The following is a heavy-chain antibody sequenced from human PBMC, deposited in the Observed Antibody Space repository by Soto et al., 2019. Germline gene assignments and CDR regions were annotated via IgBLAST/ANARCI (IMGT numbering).Heavy chain of an antibody. CDR1: GYTFTSYA. Sequence: QVQLVQSGSELKKPGASVKVSCKASGYTFTSYAMNWVRQAPGQGLEWMGWINTNTGNPTYAQGFTGRFVFSLDTSDSTTYLQSCSQKAEDTAVYYCARCGYCSGGSCFQGGDYYYYGMDVWGQGTTVTVSS. CDR3: ARCGYCSGGSCFQGGDYYYYGMDV. D-gene: IGHD2-15*01. V-gene: IGHV7-4-1*01. CDR2: INTNTGNP. J-gene: IGHJ6*02.